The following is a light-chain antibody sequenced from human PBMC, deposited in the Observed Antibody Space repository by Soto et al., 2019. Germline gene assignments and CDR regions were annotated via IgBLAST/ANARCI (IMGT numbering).Light chain of an antibody. CDR3: SSYTSSSPPLYV. CDR2: DVS. J-gene: IGLJ1*01. CDR1: SSDVGGYNY. V-gene: IGLV2-14*01. Sequence: QSVLNQPASVSGSPGQSITISCTGTSSDVGGYNYVSWYQQHPGKAPKLMIYDVSNRPSGVSNRFSGSKSGNTASLTISGLQAEDEADYYCSSYTSSSPPLYVFGPGTKVTVL.